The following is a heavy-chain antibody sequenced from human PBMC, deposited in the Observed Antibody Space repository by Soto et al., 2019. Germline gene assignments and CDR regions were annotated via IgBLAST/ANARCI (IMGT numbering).Heavy chain of an antibody. Sequence: QVQLVESGGGVVQPGRSLRLSCAASGFTFSAYPMHWVRQAPGKGLEGVALISKDGSSKKYADSVKGRFTISRENSNSTLYLQMDSLTTEDTAFYYCVRDRSLLQMGDFGCWGQGTLVTVSS. V-gene: IGHV3-30-3*01. CDR2: ISKDGSSK. CDR3: VRDRSLLQMGDFGC. J-gene: IGHJ4*02. CDR1: GFTFSAYP. D-gene: IGHD3-16*01.